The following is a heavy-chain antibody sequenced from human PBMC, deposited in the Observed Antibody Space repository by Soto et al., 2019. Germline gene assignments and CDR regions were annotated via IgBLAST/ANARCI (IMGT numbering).Heavy chain of an antibody. J-gene: IGHJ3*02. V-gene: IGHV5-10-1*01. Sequence: PGESLKISCKGSGYRFTSYWISWVRQMPGKGLEWMGRIDPSDSYTNYSPSFQGHVTISADKSISTAYLQWSSLKASDTAMYYCARPMGDSSGSHAIDIWGQGTMVTVS. CDR2: IDPSDSYT. CDR3: ARPMGDSSGSHAIDI. D-gene: IGHD6-19*01. CDR1: GYRFTSYW.